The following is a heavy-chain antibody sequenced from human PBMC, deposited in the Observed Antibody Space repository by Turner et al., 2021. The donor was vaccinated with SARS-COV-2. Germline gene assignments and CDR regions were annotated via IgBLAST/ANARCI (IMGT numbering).Heavy chain of an antibody. CDR3: ARDEEGIAAAYYYAMDV. D-gene: IGHD6-13*01. CDR1: VGTFSTYT. V-gene: IGHV1-69*08. CDR2: IIPILVIT. Sequence: QVQLVQSGADVKQPGSSVKVSCKSSVGTFSTYTISWVRQAPGQGLEWMGRIIPILVITTDAQKFQGRVTITADKSTSTAYMELSSLRSEDTAVYYCARDEEGIAAAYYYAMDVWGQGTTVTVSS. J-gene: IGHJ6*02.